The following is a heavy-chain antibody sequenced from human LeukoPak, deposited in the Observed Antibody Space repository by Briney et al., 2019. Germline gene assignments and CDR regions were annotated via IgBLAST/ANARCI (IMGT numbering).Heavy chain of an antibody. J-gene: IGHJ5*02. CDR3: ARQGGSYWDWFDP. D-gene: IGHD2-8*02. CDR2: IYHSGNT. Sequence: SETLSLTCAVCGYSISSGYYWGWIRQPPGQGLDWIGSIYHSGNTYYNPSLKSRVTISVDTSKNQFSLKLSSVTAADTAVYNCARQGGSYWDWFDPWGEGTLVTVSP. CDR1: GYSISSGYY. V-gene: IGHV4-38-2*01.